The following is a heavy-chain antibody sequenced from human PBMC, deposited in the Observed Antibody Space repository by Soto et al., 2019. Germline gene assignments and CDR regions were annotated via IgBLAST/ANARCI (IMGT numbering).Heavy chain of an antibody. CDR3: ATDGDCTNGVCPAYYFDY. J-gene: IGHJ4*02. CDR2: IIPIFGTA. D-gene: IGHD2-8*01. V-gene: IGHV1-69*12. CDR1: GGTFSSYA. Sequence: QVQLVQSGAEVKKPGSSVKVSCKASGGTFSSYAISWVRPAPGQGLEWMGGIIPIFGTANYAQKFQGRVTITAYESTSTAYMELSSLRSEDTAVYYCATDGDCTNGVCPAYYFDYWGQGTLVTVSS.